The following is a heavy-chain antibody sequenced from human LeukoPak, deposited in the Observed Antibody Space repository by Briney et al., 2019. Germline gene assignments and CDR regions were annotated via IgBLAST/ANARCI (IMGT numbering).Heavy chain of an antibody. V-gene: IGHV3-53*01. Sequence: GGSLRLSCAASGFTVSSNYMSWVRQAPGKGLEWVSVIYSGGSTYYADSVKGRFTISRDNSRNTLYLQMNSLRAEDTALYYCAKDQGVTVFGVVLLWGQGTLVTVSS. CDR1: GFTVSSNY. J-gene: IGHJ4*02. D-gene: IGHD3-3*01. CDR2: IYSGGST. CDR3: AKDQGVTVFGVVLL.